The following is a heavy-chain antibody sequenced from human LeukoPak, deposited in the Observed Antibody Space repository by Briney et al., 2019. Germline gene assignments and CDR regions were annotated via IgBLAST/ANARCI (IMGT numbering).Heavy chain of an antibody. CDR2: ISSSSDTI. D-gene: IGHD5-12*01. Sequence: GGSLRLSCAAAGFTFNTYPINWVRQAPGRGLEWISYISSSSDTIYYAASVKGRFTISRDNAKDSLYLQMNSLRDEDTAVYYCARGPGYGHYFDYWGQGALVTVSS. J-gene: IGHJ4*02. CDR1: GFTFNTYP. V-gene: IGHV3-48*02. CDR3: ARGPGYGHYFDY.